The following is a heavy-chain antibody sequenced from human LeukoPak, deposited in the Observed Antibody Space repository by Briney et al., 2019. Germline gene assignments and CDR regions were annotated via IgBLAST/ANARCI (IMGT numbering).Heavy chain of an antibody. J-gene: IGHJ6*03. CDR1: GYTLTELS. CDR3: ATSGITIDYYYMDV. D-gene: IGHD3-9*01. Sequence: ASVKVSCKVSGYTLTELSMHWVRQAHGKGLEWMGGFDPEDGETIYAQKFQGRVTMTEDTSTDTAYMELSSLRSEDTAVYYCATSGITIDYYYMDVWGKGTTVTVSS. V-gene: IGHV1-24*01. CDR2: FDPEDGET.